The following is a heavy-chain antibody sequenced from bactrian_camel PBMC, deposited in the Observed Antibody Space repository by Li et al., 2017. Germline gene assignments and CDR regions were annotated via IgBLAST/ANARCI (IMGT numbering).Heavy chain of an antibody. Sequence: ESGGGLVQPGGSLRLSCEASGFTFSSYTMFWVRQAHGKASEWVSYIHKGGAITNYEDSSVKGRFTVSRDNAKNTVYLQMNSLEPGDTAKYYCVAAVVGSTLGTFDYWGQGTQVTVS. CDR3: VAAVVGSTLGTFDY. CDR2: IHKGGAIT. J-gene: IGHJ4*01. D-gene: IGHD2*01. CDR1: GFTFSSYT. V-gene: IGHV3S35*01.